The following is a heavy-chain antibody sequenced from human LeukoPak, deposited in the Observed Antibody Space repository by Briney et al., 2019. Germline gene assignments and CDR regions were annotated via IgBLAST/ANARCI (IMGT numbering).Heavy chain of an antibody. CDR1: GYTFTDYY. CDR2: INPNSGGT. D-gene: IGHD5-18*01. J-gene: IGHJ5*02. V-gene: IGHV1-2*02. Sequence: ASVKVSCKTSGYTFTDYYMHWVRQAPGQGLECMGWINPNSGGTNYAQKFQNRVTMTRDTSTSTAYMELSRLTSDDTAVYYCARDSGIQLAWGQGTLVSVSS. CDR3: ARDSGIQLA.